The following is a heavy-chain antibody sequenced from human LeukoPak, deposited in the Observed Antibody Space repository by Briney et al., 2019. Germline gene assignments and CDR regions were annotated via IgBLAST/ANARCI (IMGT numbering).Heavy chain of an antibody. V-gene: IGHV1-18*01. CDR1: GYTFSDFG. Sequence: ASAKVSCETSGYTFSDFGMSWVRQAPGQGLEWMGWISAYNGDTNYAHNLQGRVTMTTDTSTSTAYMELRSLRSDDTAVYYCARGRPSDYWGQGTLVTVSS. CDR2: ISAYNGDT. CDR3: ARGRPSDY. J-gene: IGHJ4*02.